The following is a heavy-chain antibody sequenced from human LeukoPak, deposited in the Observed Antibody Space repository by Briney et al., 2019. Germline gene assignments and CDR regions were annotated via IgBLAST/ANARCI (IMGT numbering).Heavy chain of an antibody. CDR2: IYYSGST. CDR3: ARGGIRFGAGGGPFDY. J-gene: IGHJ4*02. D-gene: IGHD3-10*01. Sequence: SETLSLTCTVSAGSISSYYWSWIRQPPGKGLEWIGYIYYSGSTNYNPSLKSRVTISVDTSKNQFSLKLSSVTAADTAVYYCARGGIRFGAGGGPFDYWGQGTLVTVSS. V-gene: IGHV4-59*01. CDR1: AGSISSYY.